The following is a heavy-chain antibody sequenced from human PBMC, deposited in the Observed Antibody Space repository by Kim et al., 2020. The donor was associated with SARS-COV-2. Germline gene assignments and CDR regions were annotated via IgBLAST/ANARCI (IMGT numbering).Heavy chain of an antibody. J-gene: IGHJ4*02. Sequence: GESLKISCKGSGYSFTSYWIGWVRQMPGKGLEWMGIIYPGDSDTRYSPSFQGQVTISADKSISTAYLQWSSLKASDTAMYYCAGHSTTVTTGGPNDYWGQGTLVTVSS. CDR2: IYPGDSDT. V-gene: IGHV5-51*01. CDR1: GYSFTSYW. CDR3: AGHSTTVTTGGPNDY. D-gene: IGHD4-17*01.